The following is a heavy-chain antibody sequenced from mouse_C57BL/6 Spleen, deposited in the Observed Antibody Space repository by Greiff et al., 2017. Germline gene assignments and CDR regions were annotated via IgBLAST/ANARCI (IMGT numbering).Heavy chain of an antibody. J-gene: IGHJ2*01. CDR2: INPNNGGT. V-gene: IGHV1-26*01. Sequence: EVQLQQSGPELVKPGASVKISCKASGYTFTDYYMNWVKQSHGKSLEWIGDINPNNGGTSYNQKFKGKATLTVDKSSSTAYMELRRLTSEDSAVYYCARGGYDGDYWGQGTTLTVSS. D-gene: IGHD2-3*01. CDR3: ARGGYDGDY. CDR1: GYTFTDYY.